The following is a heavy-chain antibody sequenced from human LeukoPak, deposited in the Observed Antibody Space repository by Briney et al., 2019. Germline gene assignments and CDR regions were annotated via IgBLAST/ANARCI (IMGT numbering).Heavy chain of an antibody. Sequence: AASVKVSCKASGGTFSSYAISWVRQDPGQGLEWMGRIIPIFGIANYAQKFQGRVTITADKSTSTAYMELSSLRSEDTAVYYCARDRRGDGYNWDDAFDIWGQGTMVTVSS. V-gene: IGHV1-69*04. CDR1: GGTFSSYA. D-gene: IGHD5-24*01. CDR3: ARDRRGDGYNWDDAFDI. CDR2: IIPIFGIA. J-gene: IGHJ3*02.